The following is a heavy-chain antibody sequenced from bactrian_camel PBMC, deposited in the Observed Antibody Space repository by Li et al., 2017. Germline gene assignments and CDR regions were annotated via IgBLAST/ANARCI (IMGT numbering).Heavy chain of an antibody. Sequence: DVQLVESGGGSVPAGGSLTLSCKVSLDTWGTVQIGWFRQRPGKEREGVAAIATGSGSRYYANSVKGRFTITRDDAKNTMSLQMNSLKPEDTAMYYCAATPRYQCTAEFLTRDRWFDYWGQGTQVTVS. CDR3: AATPRYQCTAEFLTRDRWFDY. V-gene: IGHV3S40*01. D-gene: IGHD3*01. CDR2: IATGSGSR. CDR1: LDTWGTVQ. J-gene: IGHJ4*01.